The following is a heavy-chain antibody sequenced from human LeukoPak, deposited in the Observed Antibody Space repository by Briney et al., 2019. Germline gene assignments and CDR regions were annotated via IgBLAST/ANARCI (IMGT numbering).Heavy chain of an antibody. CDR3: ASAREYYDSSGYYYFGGFDY. V-gene: IGHV4-59*01. CDR2: IYYSGST. J-gene: IGHJ4*02. D-gene: IGHD3-22*01. CDR1: VGSICSYY. Sequence: SETLSLTCTVSVGSICSYYWSWIRQPPWKGLEWIGSIYYSGSTNYNPSLKSRVTISVDTSKNQFSLKLSSVTAADTAVYYCASAREYYDSSGYYYFGGFDYWGQGTLVTVSS.